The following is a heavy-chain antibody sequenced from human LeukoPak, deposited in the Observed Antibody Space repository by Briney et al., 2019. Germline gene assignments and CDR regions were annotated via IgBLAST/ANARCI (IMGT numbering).Heavy chain of an antibody. V-gene: IGHV3-33*06. CDR1: GFTFSSYG. D-gene: IGHD5-12*01. CDR2: IWYDGSNK. J-gene: IGHJ5*02. CDR3: AKGLLFGRFDP. Sequence: QPGGSLRLSCAASGFTFSSYGMHWVRQAPGKGLEWVAVIWYDGSNKYYADSVKGRFTISRDNSKNTLYLQMNSLRAEDTAVYYCAKGLLFGRFDPWGQGTLVTVSS.